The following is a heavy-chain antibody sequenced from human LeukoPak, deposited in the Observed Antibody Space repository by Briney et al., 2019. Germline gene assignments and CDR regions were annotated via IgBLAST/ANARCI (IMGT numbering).Heavy chain of an antibody. CDR2: IYTSGST. V-gene: IGHV4-4*07. CDR3: ARSYTWGRGWLTYFDY. Sequence: SETLSLTCTVSGGSISSYYWSWIRQPAGKGLEWIGRIYTSGSTNYNPSLKSRVTMSVDTSKNQFSLKLSSVTAADTAVYYCARSYTWGRGWLTYFDYWGQGTLVTVSS. D-gene: IGHD6-19*01. J-gene: IGHJ4*02. CDR1: GGSISSYY.